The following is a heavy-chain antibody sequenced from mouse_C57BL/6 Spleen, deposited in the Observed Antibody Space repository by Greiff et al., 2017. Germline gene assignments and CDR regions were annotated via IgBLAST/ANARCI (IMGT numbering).Heavy chain of an antibody. CDR2: IDPETGGT. CDR1: GYTFTDYE. CDR3: TREGYFDY. Sequence: VQGVESGAELVRPGASVTLSCKASGYTFTDYEMHWVKQTPVHGLEWIGAIDPETGGTAYNQKFKGKAILTADKSSSTAYMELRSLTSEDSAVYYCTREGYFDYWGQGTTLTVSS. V-gene: IGHV1-15*01. J-gene: IGHJ2*01.